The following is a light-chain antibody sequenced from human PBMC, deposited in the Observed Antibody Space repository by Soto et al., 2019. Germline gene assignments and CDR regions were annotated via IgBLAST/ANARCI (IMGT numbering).Light chain of an antibody. V-gene: IGLV2-14*01. CDR1: SSDVGGYNY. Sequence: QAVVTQPASVSGSPGQSITISCTGTSSDVGGYNYVSWYQQHPGKAPKLMIYDVSNRPSGVSNRFSGSKSGNTASLTISGLQAEDEADYYCSSYTSSSTSPVFGGGTKLTVL. CDR3: SSYTSSSTSPV. J-gene: IGLJ2*01. CDR2: DVS.